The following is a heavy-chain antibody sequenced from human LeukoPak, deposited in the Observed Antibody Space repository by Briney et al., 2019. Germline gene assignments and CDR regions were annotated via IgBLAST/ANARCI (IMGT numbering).Heavy chain of an antibody. CDR3: AKVSDYYDSSGYRSNWFDP. Sequence: PGGSLRLSCAASGFTFSSYGMHWVRQAPGKGLEWVAVISYDGSNKYYADSVKGRFTISRDNSKNTLYLQMNSLRAEDTAVYYCAKVSDYYDSSGYRSNWFDPWGQGTLVTVSS. J-gene: IGHJ5*02. V-gene: IGHV3-30*18. CDR2: ISYDGSNK. D-gene: IGHD3-22*01. CDR1: GFTFSSYG.